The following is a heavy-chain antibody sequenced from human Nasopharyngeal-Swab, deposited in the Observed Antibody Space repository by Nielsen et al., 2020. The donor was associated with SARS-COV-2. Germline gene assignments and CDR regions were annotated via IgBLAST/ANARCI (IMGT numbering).Heavy chain of an antibody. CDR1: GGSISSSGYY. CDR2: IYSSGST. J-gene: IGHJ6*03. CDR3: ARERGRGGIWNYYYYYMDV. Sequence: SETLSLTCTVSGGSISSSGYYWGWIRQPPGKGLEWIGSIYSSGSTYYNPALKSRVTISVDTSKNQFSLKLSSVTAADTAVYYCARERGRGGIWNYYYYYMDVWGKGTTVTVSS. V-gene: IGHV4-39*07. D-gene: IGHD3-10*01.